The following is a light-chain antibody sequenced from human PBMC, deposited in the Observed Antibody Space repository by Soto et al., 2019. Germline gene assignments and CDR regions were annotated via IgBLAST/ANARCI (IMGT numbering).Light chain of an antibody. J-gene: IGLJ1*01. Sequence: QSVLTQPSSVSASPGQSITISCIRNSRDVGGYNQFSCYQQHPGNAPKLILYEARNRASGISNRFSDSKSVNTASLTISGLQADDEADYYCRLYTSASTLYIFGTGTKVTVL. CDR3: RLYTSASTLYI. CDR1: SRDVGGYNQ. CDR2: EAR. V-gene: IGLV2-14*01.